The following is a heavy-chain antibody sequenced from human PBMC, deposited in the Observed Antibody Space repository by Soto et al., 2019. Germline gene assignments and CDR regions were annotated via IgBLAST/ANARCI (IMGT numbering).Heavy chain of an antibody. D-gene: IGHD6-13*01. CDR2: IYYSGNP. Sequence: QVQLQESGPGLVKPSETLSLTCTVSGGSISSYYWSWIRQPPGKGLEWIGYIYYSGNPNYNPSLKRRVNISVDTSNNLSSLKRSSGTAADSAVYYCARVIQYQSSSHPRYYYYMDVCGKGTTVTVSS. V-gene: IGHV4-59*01. CDR1: GGSISSYY. CDR3: ARVIQYQSSSHPRYYYYMDV. J-gene: IGHJ6*03.